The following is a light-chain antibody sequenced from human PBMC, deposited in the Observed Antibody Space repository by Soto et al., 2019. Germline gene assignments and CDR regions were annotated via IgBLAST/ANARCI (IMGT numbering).Light chain of an antibody. CDR3: QQYNNWVT. CDR2: GAS. Sequence: EIVMTQSPATLSVSPGERATLSCRASQSVSSNLVWYQQKPGQAPRLLIYGASTRATGIPARFSGSGSGTEFTLTITSLQSEDFAVYYCQQYNNWVTFRGGTKVEI. CDR1: QSVSSN. J-gene: IGKJ4*01. V-gene: IGKV3-15*01.